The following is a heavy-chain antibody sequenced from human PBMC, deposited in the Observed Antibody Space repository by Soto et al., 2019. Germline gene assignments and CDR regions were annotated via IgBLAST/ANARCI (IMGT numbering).Heavy chain of an antibody. J-gene: IGHJ6*02. V-gene: IGHV1-46*01. CDR2: IYPRGGTT. D-gene: IGHD3-22*01. Sequence: ASVKVSCKVSGYNFTSHYMHWVRQAPGQGLESMGIIYPRGGTTIYAQKFQGRVTMTRDTSTHTFYMELSSLRSEDTAMYYCARVGYSSTGTTFHYHGLDVWGQGTTVTVSS. CDR1: GYNFTSHY. CDR3: ARVGYSSTGTTFHYHGLDV.